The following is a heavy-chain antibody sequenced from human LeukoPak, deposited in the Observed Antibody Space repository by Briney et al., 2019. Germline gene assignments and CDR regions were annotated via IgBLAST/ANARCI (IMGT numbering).Heavy chain of an antibody. J-gene: IGHJ6*02. CDR3: ARLGYSGSYLSYYGMDV. CDR1: GGSISSSNW. D-gene: IGHD1-26*01. CDR2: IYYSGST. V-gene: IGHV4-39*01. Sequence: PSETLSLTCAVSGGSISSSNWWSWVRQPPGKGLEWIGSIYYSGSTYYNPSLKSRVTISVDTSKNQLSLILSSVTAADTAVYYCARLGYSGSYLSYYGMDVWGQGTTVTVSS.